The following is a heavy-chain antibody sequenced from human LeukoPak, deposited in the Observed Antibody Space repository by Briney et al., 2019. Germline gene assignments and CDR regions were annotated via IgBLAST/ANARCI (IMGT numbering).Heavy chain of an antibody. D-gene: IGHD6-13*01. V-gene: IGHV4-39*07. CDR2: IYYSGST. Sequence: SETLSLTCTVSGGSISSSSYYWGWIRQPPGKGLEWIGSIYYSGSTYYNPSLKSRVTISVDTSKNQFSLKLSSVTAADTAVYYCARDKQQLPNYFDYWGQGTLVTVSS. CDR1: GGSISSSSYY. J-gene: IGHJ4*02. CDR3: ARDKQQLPNYFDY.